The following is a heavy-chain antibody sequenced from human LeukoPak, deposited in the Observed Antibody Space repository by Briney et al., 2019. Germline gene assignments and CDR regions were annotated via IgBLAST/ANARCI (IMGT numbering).Heavy chain of an antibody. D-gene: IGHD3-3*01. CDR3: ARGVPYDSWSGPHYSDY. J-gene: IGHJ4*02. CDR1: RFTLSTYW. V-gene: IGHV3-7*01. Sequence: GGSLRLSCAASRFTLSTYWMSWARQAPGKGLEWVAHIKQDGSQEYYVDSVKGRFTISRDSAKNSLYLQMNSLRAEDTAVYYCARGVPYDSWSGPHYSDYWGQGTLVTVSS. CDR2: IKQDGSQE.